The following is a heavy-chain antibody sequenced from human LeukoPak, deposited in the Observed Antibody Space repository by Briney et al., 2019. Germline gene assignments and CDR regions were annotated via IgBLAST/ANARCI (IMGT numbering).Heavy chain of an antibody. V-gene: IGHV3-21*01. CDR3: ARAIRYYYDSSGYLDY. Sequence: GGSLRLSCAASGFTFSSYSMNWVRQAPGKGLEWVSSISSSSSYIYHADSVKGRFTISRDNAKNSLYLQMNSLRAEDTAVYYCARAIRYYYDSSGYLDYWGQGTLVTVSS. J-gene: IGHJ4*02. D-gene: IGHD3-22*01. CDR1: GFTFSSYS. CDR2: ISSSSSYI.